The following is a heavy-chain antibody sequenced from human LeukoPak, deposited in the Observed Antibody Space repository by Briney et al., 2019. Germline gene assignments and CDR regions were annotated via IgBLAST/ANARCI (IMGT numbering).Heavy chain of an antibody. CDR2: IKSKTNGGTT. D-gene: IGHD3-10*01. CDR1: GFTFSNAW. V-gene: IGHV3-15*01. J-gene: IGHJ3*02. CDR3: AWSASGSGSPRDAFDI. Sequence: GGSLRLSCVASGFTFSNAWMSWVRQAPGKGLEWVGRIKSKTNGGTTDYAAPVKGRFTISRDDSKNTLYLQMNSLRAEDTAVYYCAWSASGSGSPRDAFDIWGQGTMVTVSS.